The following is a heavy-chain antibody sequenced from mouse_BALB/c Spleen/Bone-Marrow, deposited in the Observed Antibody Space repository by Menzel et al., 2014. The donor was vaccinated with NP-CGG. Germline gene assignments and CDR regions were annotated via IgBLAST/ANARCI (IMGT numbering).Heavy chain of an antibody. Sequence: VQLQHSGAELVKPGASVKLSCKASGYTLTGYWMHWVKQRPGQGLEWIGEINPSNGRTNYNEKFKSMATLTVDKSSSTAYMQLSSLTSGDSAVFYCARLIYGSSYIVDFWGQGTSVTVSS. CDR2: INPSNGRT. V-gene: IGHV1S81*02. CDR3: ARLIYGSSYIVDF. D-gene: IGHD1-1*01. J-gene: IGHJ4*01. CDR1: GYTLTGYW.